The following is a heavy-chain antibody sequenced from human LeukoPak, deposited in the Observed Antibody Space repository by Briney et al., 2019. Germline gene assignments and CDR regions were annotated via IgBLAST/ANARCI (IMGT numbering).Heavy chain of an antibody. J-gene: IGHJ5*02. CDR1: GFSVSSNY. CDR3: ARAVTYFYGSVTYDWFDP. CDR2: IYSGGST. Sequence: GGSLRLSCAASGFSVSSNYMSWVRQAPGKGLKWVSVIYSGGSTYYADSVKGRFTISRDNARNTLYLQMNSLRVEDTAMYYCARAVTYFYGSVTYDWFDPWGQGTLVTVSS. V-gene: IGHV3-66*01. D-gene: IGHD3-10*01.